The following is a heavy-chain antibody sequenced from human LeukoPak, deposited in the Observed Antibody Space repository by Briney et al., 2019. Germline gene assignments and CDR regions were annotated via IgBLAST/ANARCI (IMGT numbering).Heavy chain of an antibody. CDR1: GGSFGSFY. D-gene: IGHD5-12*01. Sequence: SETLSLTCSVSGGSFGSFYLNWVRQSPGKGLEWIGYTYYRGTTTYNPSLKSRVTISVDASRSQFSLRLSSVTAADTAVYYCATRLAKTFYYGLDLWGHGTPVIVSS. CDR2: TYYRGTT. V-gene: IGHV4-59*08. J-gene: IGHJ6*02. CDR3: ATRLAKTFYYGLDL.